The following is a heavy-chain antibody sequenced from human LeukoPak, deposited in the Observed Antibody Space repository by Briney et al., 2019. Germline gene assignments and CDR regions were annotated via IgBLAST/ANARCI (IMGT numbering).Heavy chain of an antibody. CDR1: GGTFSSYA. J-gene: IGHJ3*02. CDR3: ARALGSGSYSGYDAFDI. CDR2: IIPIFGIA. V-gene: IGHV1-69*04. Sequence: ASVKDSCKASGGTFSSYAISWVRQAPGQGLEWMGRIIPIFGIANYAQKFQGRVTITADKSTSTAYMELSSLRSEDTAVYYCARALGSGSYSGYDAFDIWGQGTMVTVSS. D-gene: IGHD1-26*01.